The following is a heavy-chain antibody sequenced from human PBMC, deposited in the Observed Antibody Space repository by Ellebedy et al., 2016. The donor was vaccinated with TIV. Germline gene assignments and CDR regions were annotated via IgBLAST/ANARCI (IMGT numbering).Heavy chain of an antibody. V-gene: IGHV1-69*06. D-gene: IGHD3-10*01. CDR1: GGTFSSYA. Sequence: SVKVSXXASGGTFSSYAISWVRQAPGQGLEWMGGIIPIFGTANYAQKFQGRVTMTEDTSTDTAYMELSSLRSEDTAVYYCATGGWFGELFIDYWGQGTLVTVSS. CDR3: ATGGWFGELFIDY. J-gene: IGHJ4*02. CDR2: IIPIFGTA.